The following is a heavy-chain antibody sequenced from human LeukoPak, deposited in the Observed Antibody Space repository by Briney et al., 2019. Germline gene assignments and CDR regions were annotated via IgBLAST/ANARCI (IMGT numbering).Heavy chain of an antibody. CDR2: INHCGST. D-gene: IGHD3-22*01. J-gene: IGHJ3*02. Sequence: PETLSLTCAVYGGSFSGYYWSWIRQPPGEGLEWIGEINHCGSTNYNPSLKSRVTMSVDTSKNQFSLKLSSVTAADTAVYYCASPWYYYDSSGYSEDAFDIWGQGTMVTVSA. CDR1: GGSFSGYY. CDR3: ASPWYYYDSSGYSEDAFDI. V-gene: IGHV4-34*01.